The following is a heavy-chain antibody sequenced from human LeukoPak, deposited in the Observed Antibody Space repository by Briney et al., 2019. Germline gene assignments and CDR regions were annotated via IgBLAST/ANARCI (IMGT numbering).Heavy chain of an antibody. Sequence: SETLSLTCTVSGGSISSGSYYWSWIRQPAGKGLEWIGRIYTSGSTNYNPSLKSRVTISVDTSKNQFSLKLSSVTAADTAVYYCARGVMAVGNDDYWGQGTLVTVSS. CDR1: GGSISSGSYY. CDR2: IYTSGST. V-gene: IGHV4-61*02. CDR3: ARGVMAVGNDDY. D-gene: IGHD1-1*01. J-gene: IGHJ4*02.